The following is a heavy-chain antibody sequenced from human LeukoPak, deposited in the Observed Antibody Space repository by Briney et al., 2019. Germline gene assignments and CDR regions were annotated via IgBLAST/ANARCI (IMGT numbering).Heavy chain of an antibody. CDR3: ARESVPDSGYDYMWFDP. CDR2: IIPIFGTA. CDR1: GGTFSSYA. D-gene: IGHD5-12*01. J-gene: IGHJ5*02. Sequence: SVKVSCKASGGTFSSYAISWVRQAPGQGLEGMGGIIPIFGTANYAQKFQGRVTITADESTSTAYMELSSLRSEDTAVYYCARESVPDSGYDYMWFDPWGQGTLVTVSS. V-gene: IGHV1-69*13.